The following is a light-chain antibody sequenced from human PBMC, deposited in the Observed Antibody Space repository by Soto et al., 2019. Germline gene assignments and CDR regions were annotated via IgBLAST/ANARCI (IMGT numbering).Light chain of an antibody. J-gene: IGLJ2*01. CDR3: GTWDSSLSAVV. CDR2: DNN. CDR1: SSNIGNNY. Sequence: QSALTQPPSVSAAPGQQVTISCSGSSSNIGNNYVSWYQQLQGTAPKLLIYDNNKRPSGIPDRFSGSNSGTSATLGITGLQTGDDADYYCGTWDSSLSAVVFGGGTKLTVL. V-gene: IGLV1-51*01.